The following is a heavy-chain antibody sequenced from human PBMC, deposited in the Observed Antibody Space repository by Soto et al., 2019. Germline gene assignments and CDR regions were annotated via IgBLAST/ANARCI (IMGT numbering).Heavy chain of an antibody. CDR3: AILPTYYYDSSGYRDFDY. CDR2: IIPIFGTA. CDR1: GGTFSSYA. D-gene: IGHD3-22*01. Sequence: QVQLVQSGAEVKKPGSSVKVSCKASGGTFSSYAISWVRQAPGQGREWMGGIIPIFGTANYAQKFQGRVTITADESTSTAYMELSSLRSEDTAVYYCAILPTYYYDSSGYRDFDYWGQGTLVTVSS. J-gene: IGHJ4*02. V-gene: IGHV1-69*01.